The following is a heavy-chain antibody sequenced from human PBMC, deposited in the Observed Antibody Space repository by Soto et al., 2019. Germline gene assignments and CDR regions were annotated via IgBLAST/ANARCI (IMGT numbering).Heavy chain of an antibody. CDR2: ISGSGDNT. D-gene: IGHD3-3*02. CDR3: AKLPLVQAFGFDY. CDR1: GFTFSNYV. Sequence: PGGSLRLSCAASGFTFSNYVMSWVRQAPGKGLEWVSSISGSGDNTYYADSVKGRFTISRDNSKNTLFLQMNSLRAEDTAVYYCAKLPLVQAFGFDYWGQGTLVTVSS. V-gene: IGHV3-23*01. J-gene: IGHJ4*02.